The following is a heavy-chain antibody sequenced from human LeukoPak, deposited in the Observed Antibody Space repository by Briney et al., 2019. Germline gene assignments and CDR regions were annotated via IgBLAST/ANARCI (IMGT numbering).Heavy chain of an antibody. D-gene: IGHD3-3*01. CDR3: ARARSAALGYYDFWSGYYPNFDY. CDR2: INHSGST. CDR1: GGSFSGYY. J-gene: IGHJ4*02. Sequence: SETLSLTCAVYGGSFSGYYCSWIRQPPGKGLEWIGEINHSGSTNYNPSLKSRVTISVDTSKNQFSLKLSSVTAADTAVYYCARARSAALGYYDFWSGYYPNFDYWGQGTLVTVSS. V-gene: IGHV4-34*01.